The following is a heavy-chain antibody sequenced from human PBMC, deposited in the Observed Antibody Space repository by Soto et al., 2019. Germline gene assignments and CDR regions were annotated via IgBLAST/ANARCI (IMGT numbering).Heavy chain of an antibody. Sequence: EVHLLESGGAVVQPGGPLTISCEASGFTFGSYAVSWVRQAPGKGLEWVSAIRGSGGHTHYSDSVKGRFIISRDNSKRTMPLHMAGLRAEDSAIYYCAKDFRLAVVVVVTESGFDSWGQGTLVTVSS. J-gene: IGHJ5*01. CDR3: AKDFRLAVVVVVTESGFDS. CDR1: GFTFGSYA. V-gene: IGHV3-23*01. D-gene: IGHD2-21*01. CDR2: IRGSGGHT.